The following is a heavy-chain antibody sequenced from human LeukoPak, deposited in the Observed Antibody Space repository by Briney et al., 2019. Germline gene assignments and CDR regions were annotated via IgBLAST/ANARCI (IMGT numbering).Heavy chain of an antibody. J-gene: IGHJ4*02. D-gene: IGHD5-18*01. Sequence: ASVKVSCKASGYTFTSYGISWVRQAPGQGLEWMGWISAYNGNTNYAQKFQGRVTMTRDMSISTAYMELSRLRSDDTAVYYCARRGGYSYGYPFDYWGQGTLVTVSS. CDR1: GYTFTSYG. CDR3: ARRGGYSYGYPFDY. V-gene: IGHV1-18*01. CDR2: ISAYNGNT.